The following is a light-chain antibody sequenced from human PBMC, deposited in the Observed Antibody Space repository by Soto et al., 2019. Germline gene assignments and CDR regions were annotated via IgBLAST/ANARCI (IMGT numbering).Light chain of an antibody. Sequence: EIVMTQSPATLSVYLGERATLSCRASQSVSSNLAWYQQKPGQAPRLLIYGASTRATGIPARFSGSGSGTEFTLTISSLQSEDFAVYYCQQYNNWPPTFGQGTKVEIK. CDR2: GAS. CDR1: QSVSSN. CDR3: QQYNNWPPT. V-gene: IGKV3-15*01. J-gene: IGKJ1*01.